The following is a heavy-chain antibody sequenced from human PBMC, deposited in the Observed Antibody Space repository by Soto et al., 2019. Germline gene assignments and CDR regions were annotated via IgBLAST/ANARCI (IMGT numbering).Heavy chain of an antibody. D-gene: IGHD3-3*01. Sequence: PGGSLRLSCAASGFTFSSYAMHWVRQAPGKGLEWVAVISYDGSNKYYADSVKGRFTISRDNSKNTLYLQMNSLRAEDAAVYYCARDGSSPNYDFWSGSIDYWGQGTLVTVSS. CDR3: ARDGSSPNYDFWSGSIDY. CDR2: ISYDGSNK. CDR1: GFTFSSYA. J-gene: IGHJ4*02. V-gene: IGHV3-30-3*01.